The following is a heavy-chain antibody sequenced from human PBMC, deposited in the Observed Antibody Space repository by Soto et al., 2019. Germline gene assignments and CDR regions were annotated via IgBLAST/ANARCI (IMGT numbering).Heavy chain of an antibody. Sequence: QVQLQQSGPGLVKPSQTLSLTCAISGDSVSSNSAAWNWLRHSPSRGLEWLGRTYYRSKWYNDYVVSVKSRITINPDTSKNQFSLQLNSVTPGDTAVYYCARERGVLSEAFDIWGQGTVVTVSS. CDR2: TYYRSKWYN. CDR3: ARERGVLSEAFDI. J-gene: IGHJ3*02. CDR1: GDSVSSNSAA. D-gene: IGHD3-10*01. V-gene: IGHV6-1*01.